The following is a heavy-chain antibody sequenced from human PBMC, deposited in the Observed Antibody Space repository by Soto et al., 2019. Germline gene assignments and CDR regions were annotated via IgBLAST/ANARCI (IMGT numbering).Heavy chain of an antibody. V-gene: IGHV3-30-3*01. CDR2: ISYDGSNK. CDR3: ARDLALRRYDSSGYAGYYYGMDV. Sequence: PGGSLRLSCAASGFTFSSYAMHWVRQAPGKGLEWVAVISYDGSNKYYADSVKGRFTISRDNSKNTLYLQMNSLRAEDTAVYYCARDLALRRYDSSGYAGYYYGMDVWGQGTTVTVYS. D-gene: IGHD3-22*01. J-gene: IGHJ6*02. CDR1: GFTFSSYA.